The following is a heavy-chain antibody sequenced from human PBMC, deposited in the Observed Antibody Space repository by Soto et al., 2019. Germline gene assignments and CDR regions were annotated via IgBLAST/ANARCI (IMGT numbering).Heavy chain of an antibody. Sequence: PGGSLRLSCAASGFTFSNYSMNWVRQAPGKGLEWVSYISSSSSAIYYADSVKDRFTISRDNAKNSLYLQMNSLRDEDTAVYYCARAVVTAIVDYFDYWGQGTLVTVSS. V-gene: IGHV3-48*02. CDR3: ARAVVTAIVDYFDY. D-gene: IGHD2-21*02. CDR1: GFTFSNYS. J-gene: IGHJ4*02. CDR2: ISSSSSAI.